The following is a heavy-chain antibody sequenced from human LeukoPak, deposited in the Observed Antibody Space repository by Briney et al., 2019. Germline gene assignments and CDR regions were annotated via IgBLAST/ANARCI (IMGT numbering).Heavy chain of an antibody. Sequence: GGSLRLFCAASGFTFSTYWMNWVRQAPGKGLEWVANIKQDGGEKYYVDSVKGRFTISRDNAKNSLYLQMNSLRAEDTAVYYCARDIKAYYDILTGYYNYWGQGTLVTVSS. CDR1: GFTFSTYW. J-gene: IGHJ4*02. V-gene: IGHV3-7*03. CDR2: IKQDGGEK. D-gene: IGHD3-9*01. CDR3: ARDIKAYYDILTGYYNY.